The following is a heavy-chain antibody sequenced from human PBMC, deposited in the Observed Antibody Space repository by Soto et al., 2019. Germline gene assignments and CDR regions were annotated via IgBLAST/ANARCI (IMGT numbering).Heavy chain of an antibody. V-gene: IGHV3-23*01. CDR3: AKGPDITYVGAFDI. D-gene: IGHD2-15*01. Sequence: WGSLRLSCAASGFTFISYAMSLFRHSPGKGLEWVSAISGSGGSTYYADSVKGRFTISRDNSKNTLYLQMNSLRAEDTAVYYCAKGPDITYVGAFDIWGQGTMVTVSS. CDR1: GFTFISYA. J-gene: IGHJ3*02. CDR2: ISGSGGST.